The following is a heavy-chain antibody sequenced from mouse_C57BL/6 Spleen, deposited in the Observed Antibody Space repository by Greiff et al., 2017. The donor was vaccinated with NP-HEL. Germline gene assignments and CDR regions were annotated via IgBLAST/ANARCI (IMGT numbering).Heavy chain of an antibody. J-gene: IGHJ2*01. CDR2: INPSSGYT. Sequence: VQVVESGAELARPGASVKMSCKASGYTFTSYTMHWVKQRPGQGLEWIGYINPSSGYTKYNQKFKDKATLTADKSSSTAYMQLSSLTSEDSAVYYCAINWSFDYWGQGTTLTVSS. CDR1: GYTFTSYT. CDR3: AINWSFDY. D-gene: IGHD4-1*01. V-gene: IGHV1-4*01.